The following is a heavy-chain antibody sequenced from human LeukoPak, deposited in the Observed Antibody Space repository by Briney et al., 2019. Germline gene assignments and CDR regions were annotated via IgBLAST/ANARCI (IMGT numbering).Heavy chain of an antibody. CDR1: SSSSYY. CDR3: AKRNTMVRGGPCFDY. V-gene: IGHV3-23*01. D-gene: IGHD3-10*01. CDR2: IFGSGDTT. Sequence: SSSSYYWGWIRQAPGKGLEWVSIIFGSGDTTYYADSVKGRFTVSRDNSKNMLYLQMNNLRPEDTATYYCAKRNTMVRGGPCFDYWGQGLMVTVSS. J-gene: IGHJ4*02.